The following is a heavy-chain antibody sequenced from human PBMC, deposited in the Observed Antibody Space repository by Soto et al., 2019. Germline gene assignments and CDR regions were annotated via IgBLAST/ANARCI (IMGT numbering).Heavy chain of an antibody. D-gene: IGHD3-22*01. CDR3: AKDRRLSSIVVGYYYYGMDV. J-gene: IGHJ6*02. CDR1: GFTFSSYA. CDR2: ISGSGGST. Sequence: PGGSLRLSCAASGFTFSSYAMSWVRQAPGKGLEWVSAISGSGGSTYYADSVKGRFTISRDNAKNTLYLQMNSLRAEDTAVYYCAKDRRLSSIVVGYYYYGMDVWGQGTTVTVSS. V-gene: IGHV3-23*01.